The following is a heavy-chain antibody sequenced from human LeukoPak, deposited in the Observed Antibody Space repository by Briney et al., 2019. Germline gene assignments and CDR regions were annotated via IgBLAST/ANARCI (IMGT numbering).Heavy chain of an antibody. V-gene: IGHV1-3*01. CDR2: IHADSGNT. CDR1: GYTFTTCA. CDR3: TIGLAGDWDAFDI. Sequence: GASVTVSFKTSGYTFTTCAVHWVRQAPGQRLEWMGWIHADSGNTKYSQKLQGRVAIARDTSASTIYMELTSLRIEDTAVYFCTIGLAGDWDAFDIWGLGTMVTVSS. D-gene: IGHD6-19*01. J-gene: IGHJ3*02.